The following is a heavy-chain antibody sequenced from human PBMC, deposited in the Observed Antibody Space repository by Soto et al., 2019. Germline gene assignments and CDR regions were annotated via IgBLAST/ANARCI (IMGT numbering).Heavy chain of an antibody. CDR1: GGSISSSSYY. Sequence: QLQLQESGPGLVKPSETLSLTCIVSGGSISSSSYYWGWIRQPPGKGLEWIGSMYYCGSTYYNPSLKNRVTISVDTSKNQFSLKLSSVTAADTAVYYCARLTSGSYPRVFDYWGQGTLVTVSS. J-gene: IGHJ4*02. D-gene: IGHD1-26*01. CDR3: ARLTSGSYPRVFDY. V-gene: IGHV4-39*01. CDR2: MYYCGST.